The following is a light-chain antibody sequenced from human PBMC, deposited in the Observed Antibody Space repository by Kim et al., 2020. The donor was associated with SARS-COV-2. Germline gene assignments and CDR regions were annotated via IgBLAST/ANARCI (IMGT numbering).Light chain of an antibody. J-gene: IGLJ1*01. CDR3: SSFTGSRSYV. Sequence: GQSIAISCTGTNSDVGGYNYVSWYQQHPGKAPKLIIHGVSNRPSGVSNRFSASKSGNTASLTISGLQAEDEAEYFCSSFTGSRSYVFGPGTKVTVL. CDR2: GVS. CDR1: NSDVGGYNY. V-gene: IGLV2-14*03.